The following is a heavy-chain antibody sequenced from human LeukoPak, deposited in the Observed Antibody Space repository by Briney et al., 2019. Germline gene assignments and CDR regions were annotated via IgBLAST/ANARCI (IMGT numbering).Heavy chain of an antibody. V-gene: IGHV1-2*06. J-gene: IGHJ4*02. CDR1: GYTFTGYY. Sequence: ASVKVSCKTSGYTFTGYYMHWVRQAPGQGLEWMGRINPNSGGTNYSQKFQRSVTMHRATSISTAYMELSRLRSDDTAVYYCARDAPPIYYDSSASPLDYFDYWGQGTLVTVSS. D-gene: IGHD3-22*01. CDR2: INPNSGGT. CDR3: ARDAPPIYYDSSASPLDYFDY.